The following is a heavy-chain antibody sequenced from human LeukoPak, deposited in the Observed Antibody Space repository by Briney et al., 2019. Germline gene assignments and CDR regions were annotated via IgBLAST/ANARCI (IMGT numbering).Heavy chain of an antibody. CDR2: INHSGST. V-gene: IGHV4-34*01. CDR3: ARGKRGKGLKTYYYDSSGHWPIDY. Sequence: PSETLSLTCAVYGGSFSGYYWSWIRQPPGKGLEWIGEINHSGSTNYNPSLKSRVTISVDTSKNQFSLKLSSVTAADTAVYYCARGKRGKGLKTYYYDSSGHWPIDYWGQGTLVTVSS. J-gene: IGHJ4*02. CDR1: GGSFSGYY. D-gene: IGHD3-22*01.